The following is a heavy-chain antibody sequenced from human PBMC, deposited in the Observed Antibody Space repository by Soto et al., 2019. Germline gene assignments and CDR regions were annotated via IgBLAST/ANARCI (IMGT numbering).Heavy chain of an antibody. D-gene: IGHD2-2*01. CDR1: GFTFSSYG. Sequence: QVQLVESGGGVVQPGRSLRLSCAASGFTFSSYGMHWVRQAPGKGLEWVAVISYDGSNKYYADSLKGRFTISRDNSKNTLYLQMNSLRAEDTAVYYCAKDLFITIVVVPAAISDYWGQGTLVTVSS. J-gene: IGHJ4*02. CDR2: ISYDGSNK. CDR3: AKDLFITIVVVPAAISDY. V-gene: IGHV3-30*18.